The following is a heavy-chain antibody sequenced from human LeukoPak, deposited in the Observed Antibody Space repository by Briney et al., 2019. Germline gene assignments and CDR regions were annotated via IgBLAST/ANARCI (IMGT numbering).Heavy chain of an antibody. CDR2: VSGHST. Sequence: GGSLRLSCAVSGFTLGNYAVYWVRQAPGKGLKWVSAVSGHSTYYADSVKGRFTMSRDTSKSTLYLQMNSLRAEDTAVYYCAKWGDYDILTGYYDPDYWGQGTLVTVSS. D-gene: IGHD3-9*01. J-gene: IGHJ4*02. CDR3: AKWGDYDILTGYYDPDY. V-gene: IGHV3-23*01. CDR1: GFTLGNYA.